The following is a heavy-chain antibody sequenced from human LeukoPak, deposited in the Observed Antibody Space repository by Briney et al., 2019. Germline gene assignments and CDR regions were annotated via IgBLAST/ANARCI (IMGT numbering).Heavy chain of an antibody. CDR2: ISTSGTTI. Sequence: GGSLRLSXAASGFTFSSYEMNWVRQAPGKGLEWLSYISTSGTTIYYADSAKGRFTISRDNAKHSLYLQMNSLRAEDTAVYYCTRDLDGSGSYNWFDPWGQGTLVTVSS. V-gene: IGHV3-48*03. CDR3: TRDLDGSGSYNWFDP. CDR1: GFTFSSYE. D-gene: IGHD3-10*01. J-gene: IGHJ5*02.